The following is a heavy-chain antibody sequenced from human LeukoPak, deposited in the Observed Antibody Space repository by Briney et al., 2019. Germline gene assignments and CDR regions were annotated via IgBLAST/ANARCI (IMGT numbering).Heavy chain of an antibody. J-gene: IGHJ4*02. CDR3: VRDIHSADYGDN. Sequence: PGGSLRLSCAASGFTFSSYWMHWVRQAPGKGLVWVSRINNDGGSTNYADSVKGRFTISRDNAKNTLYLQMNSLRAEDTAVYYCVRDIHSADYGDNWGQGTLVTVSS. D-gene: IGHD2-2*02. V-gene: IGHV3-74*01. CDR2: INNDGGST. CDR1: GFTFSSYW.